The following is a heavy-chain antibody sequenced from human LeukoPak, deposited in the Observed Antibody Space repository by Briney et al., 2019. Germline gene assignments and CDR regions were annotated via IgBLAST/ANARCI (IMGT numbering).Heavy chain of an antibody. D-gene: IGHD1-26*01. CDR2: ISGSGGST. J-gene: IGHJ4*02. CDR3: AKGKWELLRD. CDR1: GFNFSSYA. Sequence: GESLRLSCAASGFNFSSYAMSWVRQAPGKGLELVSAISGSGGSTYYADSVKGRFTISRDNSKNTLYLQMNSLRAEDTAVYYCAKGKWELLRDWGQGTLVTVSS. V-gene: IGHV3-23*01.